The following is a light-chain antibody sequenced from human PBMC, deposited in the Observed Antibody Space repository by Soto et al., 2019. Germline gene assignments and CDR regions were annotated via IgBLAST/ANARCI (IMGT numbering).Light chain of an antibody. CDR1: QSVSSSY. CDR3: QQYGSSPLT. J-gene: IGKJ4*01. Sequence: EILLTQSPGTLSLSPGERATLSCRASQSVSSSYLAWYQLKPGQAPRLLIYGASSRATGIPDRFTGSGSGKDFTLTISRLEPEDFAVYYCQQYGSSPLTFGGGTKVEI. CDR2: GAS. V-gene: IGKV3-20*01.